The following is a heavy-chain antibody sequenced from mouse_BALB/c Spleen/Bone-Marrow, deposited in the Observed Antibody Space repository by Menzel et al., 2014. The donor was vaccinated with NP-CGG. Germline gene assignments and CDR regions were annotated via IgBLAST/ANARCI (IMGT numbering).Heavy chain of an antibody. CDR1: GYAFSSYW. V-gene: IGHV1-80*01. D-gene: IGHD1-1*01. Sequence: QVQLQQSGAELVRPGSSVKISCKASGYAFSSYWMNWVKQRPGQGLEWIGQIYPGDGDTNYNGKFKGKATLTADKSSSTDYMQLSSLTSEDSAVYFCAREDGSSPFAYWGQGTLVTVPA. CDR3: AREDGSSPFAY. CDR2: IYPGDGDT. J-gene: IGHJ3*01.